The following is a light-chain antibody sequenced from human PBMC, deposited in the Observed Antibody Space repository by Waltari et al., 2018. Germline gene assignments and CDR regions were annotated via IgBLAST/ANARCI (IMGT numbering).Light chain of an antibody. CDR1: SNDVGGYNF. CDR2: DVR. CDR3: CSFAGTYTWV. J-gene: IGLJ3*02. V-gene: IGLV2-11*01. Sequence: QSALTQPRSVSGSPGQSVTISCTGTSNDVGGYNFVSWYQHHPGKDPQLIIYDVRRRPSEVPDRFSGSKSDNTASRTISGLQAEDEAEYYCCSFAGTYTWVFGGGTKLTVL.